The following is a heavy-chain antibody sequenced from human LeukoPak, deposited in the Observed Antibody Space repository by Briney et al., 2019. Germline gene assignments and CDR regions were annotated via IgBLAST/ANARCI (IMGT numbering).Heavy chain of an antibody. Sequence: GASVKVSCKASGGTFNNFAISWVRQAPGQGLEWVGGIIPMSGTANYAQKFQGRVTITADESTSTAYMELSSLRSEDTAIYYCASPVKCYDTWSGYPPFDYWGQGTLVTVSS. CDR2: IIPMSGTA. CDR3: ASPVKCYDTWSGYPPFDY. V-gene: IGHV1-69*13. D-gene: IGHD3-3*01. CDR1: GGTFNNFA. J-gene: IGHJ4*02.